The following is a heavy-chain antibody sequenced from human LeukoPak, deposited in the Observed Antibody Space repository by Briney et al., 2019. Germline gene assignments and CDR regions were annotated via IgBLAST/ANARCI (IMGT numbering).Heavy chain of an antibody. Sequence: GGSLRLSCGASGFTFRSYAMHCVREAPGRGRECVAVISYDGSNKYYADSVKGRFTISRDNSKNTLYLQMNSLRAEDTAVYYCARDPNYDILTGYGPTGYYFDYWGQGTLVTVSS. D-gene: IGHD3-9*01. CDR3: ARDPNYDILTGYGPTGYYFDY. J-gene: IGHJ4*02. CDR1: GFTFRSYA. CDR2: ISYDGSNK. V-gene: IGHV3-30-3*01.